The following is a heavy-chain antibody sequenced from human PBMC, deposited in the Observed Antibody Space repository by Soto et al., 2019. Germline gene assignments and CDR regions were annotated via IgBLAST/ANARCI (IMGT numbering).Heavy chain of an antibody. V-gene: IGHV3-74*01. CDR3: ASLPRIAAAGRAFDI. CDR2: INSDGSST. CDR1: GFTFSSYW. D-gene: IGHD6-13*01. Sequence: HPGGSVRLSCAASGFTFSSYWMHWVRQAPGKGLVWVSRINSDGSSTSYADSVKGRFTISRDNAKNTLYLQMNSLRAEDTAVYYCASLPRIAAAGRAFDIWGQGTMVTVSS. J-gene: IGHJ3*02.